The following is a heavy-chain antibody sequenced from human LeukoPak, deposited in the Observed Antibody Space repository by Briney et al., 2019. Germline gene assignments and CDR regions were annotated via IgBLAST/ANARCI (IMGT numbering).Heavy chain of an antibody. CDR2: IRYDGSNK. Sequence: GGSLRLSCAASGFTFSSYGMSWVRQAPGKGLEWVAFIRYDGSNKYYADSVKGRFTISRDNAKNSLYLQMNSLRAEDTAVYYCARDLMGIAYRGAFYYWGQGTLVTVSS. V-gene: IGHV3-30*02. D-gene: IGHD6-13*01. CDR3: ARDLMGIAYRGAFYY. CDR1: GFTFSSYG. J-gene: IGHJ4*02.